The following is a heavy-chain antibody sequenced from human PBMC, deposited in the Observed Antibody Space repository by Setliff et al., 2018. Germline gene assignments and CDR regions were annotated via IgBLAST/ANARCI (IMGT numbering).Heavy chain of an antibody. CDR1: GFTFSSYA. Sequence: PGGSLRLSCVASGFTFSSYAMNWVRQAPGKGLEWVSGITGSGAGTYYADSVKGRFTISRDNSKNTLYLQMNGLRAEDTAIYYCAGYPPGPHLVYTYWGQGALVTVSS. V-gene: IGHV3-23*01. J-gene: IGHJ4*02. D-gene: IGHD3-16*01. CDR2: ITGSGAGT. CDR3: AGYPPGPHLVYTY.